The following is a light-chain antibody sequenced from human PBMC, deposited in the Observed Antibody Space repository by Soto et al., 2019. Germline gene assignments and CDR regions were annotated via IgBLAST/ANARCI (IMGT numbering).Light chain of an antibody. CDR3: QQYTDWPLT. V-gene: IGKV3-20*01. Sequence: GLTQYTGTLSLSPGERATLSCRASQSITSTYLAWYQQKPGQAPRLLIYGVSSRATGVPDRFSGSGSGTDFTLTISRLEPEDFAVYYCQQYTDWPLTFGQGTKVDIK. CDR2: GVS. J-gene: IGKJ1*01. CDR1: QSITSTY.